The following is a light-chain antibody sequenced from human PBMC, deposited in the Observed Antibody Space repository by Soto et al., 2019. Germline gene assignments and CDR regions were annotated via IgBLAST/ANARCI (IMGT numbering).Light chain of an antibody. CDR2: STS. CDR1: TGPVTSGYY. J-gene: IGLJ7*01. Sequence: QAVVTQEPSLTVSPGGTVTLTCASSTGPVTSGYYPSWFQQKPGQAPRALICSTSNKHPWTPARFSGSLLGGKAALTVSDVQAEDEAEYYCLLYSWGPQLWVFGGGTQLTVL. V-gene: IGLV7-43*01. CDR3: LLYSWGPQLWV.